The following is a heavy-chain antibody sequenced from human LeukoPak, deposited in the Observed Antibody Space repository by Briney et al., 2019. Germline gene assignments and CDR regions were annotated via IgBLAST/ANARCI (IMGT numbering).Heavy chain of an antibody. CDR2: ISGSGGST. J-gene: IGHJ6*04. CDR3: ARDLPLRGVLRSTMDV. CDR1: GYSISSGYY. D-gene: IGHD3-3*01. V-gene: IGHV3-23*01. Sequence: PSETLSLTCTVSGYSISSGYYWGWIRQPPGQGLEWVSAISGSGGSTYYADSVKGRFTISRDNSKNTLYLQMNSLRAEDTAVYYCARDLPLRGVLRSTMDVWGKGTTVTVSS.